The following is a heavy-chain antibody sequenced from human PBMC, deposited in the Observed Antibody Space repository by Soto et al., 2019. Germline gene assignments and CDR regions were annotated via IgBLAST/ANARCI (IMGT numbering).Heavy chain of an antibody. CDR3: AKESTGYDYGMDV. Sequence: EVQLVESGGGLVQPGRSLRLSCAASGFTFDDYAMHWVRQAPGKGLAWVSGISWNSGSIGYADSVKGRFTISRDNAKNSLYLQMNSLRAEDTALYYCAKESTGYDYGMDVWGQGTTVTVSS. J-gene: IGHJ6*02. V-gene: IGHV3-9*01. D-gene: IGHD2-8*02. CDR2: ISWNSGSI. CDR1: GFTFDDYA.